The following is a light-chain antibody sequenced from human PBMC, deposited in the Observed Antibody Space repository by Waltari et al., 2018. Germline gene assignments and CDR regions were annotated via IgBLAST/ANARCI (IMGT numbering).Light chain of an antibody. J-gene: IGKJ2*02. CDR1: QHIYNY. V-gene: IGKV1-33*01. CDR3: QQYEGLPRT. Sequence: DIQMTHSPSSLSASVGDSVTITCQASQHIYNYLNWYQQKPGKAPKLLIYAASNLQTGVPSRFSGGGSGTDFTFVISNLQPEDIATYYCQQYEGLPRTFGQGTKLEMK. CDR2: AAS.